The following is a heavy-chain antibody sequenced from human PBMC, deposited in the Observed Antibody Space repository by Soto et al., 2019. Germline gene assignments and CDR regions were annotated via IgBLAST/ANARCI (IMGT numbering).Heavy chain of an antibody. D-gene: IGHD6-19*01. CDR3: ARDITEQWLVRYYYYGMDV. CDR2: ISYDGSNK. Sequence: GGSLRLSCAASGFTFSSYAMKWVRQAPGKGLEWVAVISYDGSNKYYADSVKGRFTISRDNSKNTLYLQMNSLRAEDTAVYYCARDITEQWLVRYYYYGMDVWGQGTTVTVSS. CDR1: GFTFSSYA. J-gene: IGHJ6*02. V-gene: IGHV3-30-3*01.